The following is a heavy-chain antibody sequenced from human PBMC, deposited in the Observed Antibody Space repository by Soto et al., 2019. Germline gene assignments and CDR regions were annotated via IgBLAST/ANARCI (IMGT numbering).Heavy chain of an antibody. V-gene: IGHV3-64*04. J-gene: IGHJ4*02. CDR3: VKGEFYYDSSAYYPFDS. CDR2: ISSNGGST. D-gene: IGHD3-22*01. CDR1: GFTFSSYA. Sequence: PGGFLRLSCSASGFTFSSYAMHWVRQAPGKGLEYVSAISSNGGSTYYADSVKGRFTISRDNSKNTLYLQMNSLRAEDTAVYYCVKGEFYYDSSAYYPFDSWGQGTLVPVSS.